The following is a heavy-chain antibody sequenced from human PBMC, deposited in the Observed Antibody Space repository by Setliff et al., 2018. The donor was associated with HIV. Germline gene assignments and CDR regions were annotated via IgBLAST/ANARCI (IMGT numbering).Heavy chain of an antibody. Sequence: SVKVSCKASGDTFDTYAITWVRQAPGQGLEWMGGLIPVFGTPNYAQKFQGRVTITTDESTSTAYMELSSLRSDDTAVYYCARGDCGGDCQYFHYYYMDVWGKGATVTVSS. V-gene: IGHV1-69*05. CDR1: GDTFDTYA. J-gene: IGHJ6*03. CDR3: ARGDCGGDCQYFHYYYMDV. CDR2: LIPVFGTP. D-gene: IGHD2-21*02.